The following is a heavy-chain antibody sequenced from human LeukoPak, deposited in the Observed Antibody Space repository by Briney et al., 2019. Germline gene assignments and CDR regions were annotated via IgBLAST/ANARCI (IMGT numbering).Heavy chain of an antibody. CDR2: TYYSGST. CDR3: ARAEALNWFDP. V-gene: IGHV4-30-4*08. Sequence: VKPSQTLSLTCTVSGGSISSGDYYWSWIRQPPGKGLEWIGYTYYSGSTYYNPSLKSRVTISVDTSKNQFSLKLSSVTAADTAVYYCARAEALNWFDPWGQGTLVTVSS. CDR1: GGSISSGDYY. J-gene: IGHJ5*02.